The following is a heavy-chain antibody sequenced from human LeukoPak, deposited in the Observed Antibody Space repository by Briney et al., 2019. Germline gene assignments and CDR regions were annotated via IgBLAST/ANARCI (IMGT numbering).Heavy chain of an antibody. CDR1: GGSISSSSYY. Sequence: PSETLSLTCTVSGGSISSSSYYWGWIRQPPGKGLEWIGSIYYSGSTYYNPSLKSRVTISVDTPKNQFSLKLSSVTAADTAVYYCAREYDFWSGYYYYYYMDVWGKGTTVTVSS. V-gene: IGHV4-39*01. D-gene: IGHD3-3*01. J-gene: IGHJ6*03. CDR2: IYYSGST. CDR3: AREYDFWSGYYYYYYMDV.